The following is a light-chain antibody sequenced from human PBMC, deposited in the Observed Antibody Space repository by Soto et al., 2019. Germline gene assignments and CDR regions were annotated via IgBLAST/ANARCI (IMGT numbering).Light chain of an antibody. Sequence: AIQMTQSPSSLSASVGDRVTITCRASQGIRNDLGWYQQKPGKAPKLLIYAASSLQSGVPSRFSGSGSGTDFTLTIRNLQPEDFATYYCLQDYKYPYTFGQGTKLEIK. J-gene: IGKJ2*01. CDR2: AAS. V-gene: IGKV1-6*01. CDR3: LQDYKYPYT. CDR1: QGIRND.